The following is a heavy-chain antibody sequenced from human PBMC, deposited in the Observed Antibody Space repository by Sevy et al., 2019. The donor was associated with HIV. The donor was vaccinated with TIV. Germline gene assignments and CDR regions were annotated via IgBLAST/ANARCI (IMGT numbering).Heavy chain of an antibody. CDR2: IDPYTGGT. Sequence: ASVKVSCKASGFTFTGYNIYWVRQAPGQGLEWMGWIDPYTGGTNYPQKFKGRVTMTRDTSINTAYMELSRLRSDDTAMYYCASGSSTWYNYYYYMDVWGKGTTVTVSS. CDR3: ASGSSTWYNYYYYMDV. CDR1: GFTFTGYN. J-gene: IGHJ6*03. V-gene: IGHV1-2*02. D-gene: IGHD6-13*01.